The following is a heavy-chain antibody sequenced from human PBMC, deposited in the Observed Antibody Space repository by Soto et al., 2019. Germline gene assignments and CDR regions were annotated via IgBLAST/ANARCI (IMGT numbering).Heavy chain of an antibody. CDR2: IYWDDDK. J-gene: IGHJ6*02. V-gene: IGHV2-5*02. CDR3: AHSRCGGDCLQSYSSHYYYGMDV. D-gene: IGHD2-21*02. Sequence: QITLKESGPTLVRPTQTLTLTCTFSGFSLSTSGVGVGWIRQPPGKALEWLALIYWDDDKRYSPSLKSRLTITTATSKHQVVLTRTNMDPVDPATYYCAHSRCGGDCLQSYSSHYYYGMDVWGQGTTVTVSS. CDR1: GFSLSTSGVG.